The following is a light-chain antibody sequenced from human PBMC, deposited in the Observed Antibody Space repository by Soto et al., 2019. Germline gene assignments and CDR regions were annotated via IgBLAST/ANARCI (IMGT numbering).Light chain of an antibody. J-gene: IGLJ3*02. V-gene: IGLV2-14*01. CDR3: SSYTSGRTWV. CDR2: EVS. CDR1: SSDVGRYNY. Sequence: QSALTQPASVSGSPGQSITISCTGTSSDVGRYNYVSWYQQHPGKAPKLMIYEVSNRPSGVSNRFSGSKSGNTASLTISGLQAEDEADYYCSSYTSGRTWVFGGGTKVTVL.